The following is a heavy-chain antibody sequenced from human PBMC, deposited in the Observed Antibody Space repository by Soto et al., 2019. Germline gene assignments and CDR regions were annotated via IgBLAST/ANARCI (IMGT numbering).Heavy chain of an antibody. CDR3: ARAAPNDYLWGSYRHFDY. CDR1: GFIFRGYA. D-gene: IGHD3-16*02. CDR2: IRVSGDDT. J-gene: IGHJ4*02. V-gene: IGHV3-23*01. Sequence: GSLRPSCSASGFIFRGYAMSWVRQAPGKGLEWVSIIRVSGDDTNYADSVKGRFTISRDDSKDTLFLQMNSLRAEDTAVYYCARAAPNDYLWGSYRHFDYWGQGTQVTVYS.